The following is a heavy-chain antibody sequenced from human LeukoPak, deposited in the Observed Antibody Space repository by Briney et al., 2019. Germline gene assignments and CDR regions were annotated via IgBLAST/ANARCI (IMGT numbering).Heavy chain of an antibody. D-gene: IGHD3-10*01. Sequence: SETLSLTCTVSGGSINSGTYYWSWIRQPAGKGLEWIGRIYTSGTTNYNPSLKSRVTISVDTSKNQFSLKLSSVTAADTAVYYCAREGRFGDLFDSWGQGTLVTVSS. J-gene: IGHJ4*02. CDR3: AREGRFGDLFDS. V-gene: IGHV4-61*02. CDR2: IYTSGTT. CDR1: GGSINSGTYY.